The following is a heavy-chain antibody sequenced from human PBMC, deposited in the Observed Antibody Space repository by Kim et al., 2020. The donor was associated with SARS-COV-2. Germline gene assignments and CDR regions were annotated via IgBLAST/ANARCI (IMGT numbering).Heavy chain of an antibody. D-gene: IGHD2-15*01. V-gene: IGHV3-9*01. J-gene: IGHJ4*01. CDR1: GFTFDDYA. CDR3: AKASDIVVVVAAPLDY. CDR2: ISWNSGSI. Sequence: GGSLRLSCAASGFTFDDYAMHWVRQAPGKGLEWVSGISWNSGSIGYADSVKGRFTISRDNAKNSLYLQMNSLRAEDTALYYCAKASDIVVVVAAPLDYWG.